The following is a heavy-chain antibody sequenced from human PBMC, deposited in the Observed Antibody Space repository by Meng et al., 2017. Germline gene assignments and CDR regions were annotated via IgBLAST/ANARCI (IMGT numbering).Heavy chain of an antibody. V-gene: IGHV1-8*01. CDR2: MNPNSGNT. CDR1: GYTFTSYD. D-gene: IGHD3/OR15-3a*01. CDR3: ARGPNRWTGFDY. J-gene: IGHJ4*02. Sequence: QVQTVQSGAEVKKPGASVKGSCKASGYTFTSYDINWVRQATGQGLEWMGWMNPNSGNTGYAQKFQGRVTMTRNTSISTAYMELSSLRSEDTAVYYCARGPNRWTGFDYWGQGTLVTVSS.